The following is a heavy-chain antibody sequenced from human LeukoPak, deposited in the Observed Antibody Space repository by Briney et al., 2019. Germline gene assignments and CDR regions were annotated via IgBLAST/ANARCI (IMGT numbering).Heavy chain of an antibody. CDR3: ARDCSSTSCYDY. CDR2: FHPEDTEP. J-gene: IGHJ4*02. V-gene: IGHV1-24*01. CDR1: GDTLSELS. D-gene: IGHD2-2*01. Sequence: GASVKVSCKVSGDTLSELSMNWVRQAPGKGLEWMGGFHPEDTEPIYAQKFQGRVTMTEDTSTETAYMEVSSLTSEDTAVYYCARDCSSTSCYDYWGQGTLVTVSS.